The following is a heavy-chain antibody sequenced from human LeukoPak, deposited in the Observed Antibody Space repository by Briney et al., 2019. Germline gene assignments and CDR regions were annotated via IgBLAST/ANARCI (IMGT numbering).Heavy chain of an antibody. V-gene: IGHV1-69*05. J-gene: IGHJ4*02. D-gene: IGHD3-3*01. Sequence: SVKVSCKASGGTFSSYAISWVRQAPGQGLEWMGGIIPIFGTANYAQKFQGRVTITTDESTSTAYMELSSLRSEDTAVYYCARLRFLEWFPFDYWGQGTLVTVSS. CDR3: ARLRFLEWFPFDY. CDR2: IIPIFGTA. CDR1: GGTFSSYA.